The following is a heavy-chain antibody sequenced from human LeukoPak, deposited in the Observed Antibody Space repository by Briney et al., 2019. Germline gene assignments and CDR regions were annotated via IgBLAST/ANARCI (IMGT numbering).Heavy chain of an antibody. CDR3: ARRGFWSGYYPGYYFDY. J-gene: IGHJ4*02. CDR2: INHSGST. D-gene: IGHD3-3*01. Sequence: SETLSLTCAVYGGSFSGYYWSWIRQPPGKGLEWIGEINHSGSTNYNPSLKSQVTMSVDTSKNQFSLKLSSVTAADTAVYYCARRGFWSGYYPGYYFDYWGQGTLVTVSS. V-gene: IGHV4-34*01. CDR1: GGSFSGYY.